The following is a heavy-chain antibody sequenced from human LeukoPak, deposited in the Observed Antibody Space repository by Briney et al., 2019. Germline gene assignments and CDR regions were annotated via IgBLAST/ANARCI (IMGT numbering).Heavy chain of an antibody. CDR2: VIPALGMS. J-gene: IGHJ4*02. CDR3: ATQARYFYEGRFDF. CDR1: GGTFNNFA. V-gene: IGHV1-69*04. D-gene: IGHD3-22*01. Sequence: GASVKVSCKASGGTFNNFAISWVRLAVGQGFEWMGRVIPALGMSDPAKDFRGRLSITADTSATIAYMELRSLKSEDTAIYYCATQARYFYEGRFDFWGQGTLVTASS.